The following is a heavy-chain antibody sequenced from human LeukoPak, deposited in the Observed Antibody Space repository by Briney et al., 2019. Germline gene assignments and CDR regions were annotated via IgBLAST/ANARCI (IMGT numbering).Heavy chain of an antibody. Sequence: ASVKVSCKASGYTFTAYYVHWVRQAPGQGLEWMGRINPRSGDTDYAQKFQGRVTMTRDTSISTAYMELSRLTSDDTAVYYCARRYFNYWGQGTLVTVSS. V-gene: IGHV1-2*06. CDR2: INPRSGDT. CDR1: GYTFTAYY. CDR3: ARRYFNY. J-gene: IGHJ4*02.